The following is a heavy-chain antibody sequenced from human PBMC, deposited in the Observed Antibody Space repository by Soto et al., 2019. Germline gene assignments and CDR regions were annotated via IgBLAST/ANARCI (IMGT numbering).Heavy chain of an antibody. D-gene: IGHD3-10*01. J-gene: IGHJ4*02. Sequence: GGSLRLSCAASGFTFSSYAMSWVRQAPGKGLEWVSAISGSGGSTYYADSVKGRFTISRDNSKNTLYLQMNSLRAEDTAVYYCAKDGGGWFGELLSAQVDYWGQGTLVTVSS. CDR3: AKDGGGWFGELLSAQVDY. V-gene: IGHV3-23*01. CDR2: ISGSGGST. CDR1: GFTFSSYA.